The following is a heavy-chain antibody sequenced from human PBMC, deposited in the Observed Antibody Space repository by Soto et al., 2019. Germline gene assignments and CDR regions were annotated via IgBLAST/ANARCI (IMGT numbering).Heavy chain of an antibody. CDR2: ISLYSDGT. CDR1: GYTFSNYG. CDR3: ARVVPGAEAWFGP. Sequence: ASVKVSCKTSGYTFSNYGITWVRQAPGQPLEWLGWISLYSDGTNYAQKFQGRVSMTTDTYTTTAYMELRSLRSDDTAVYYCARVVPGAEAWFGPWGQGTLVTVSS. D-gene: IGHD2-2*01. J-gene: IGHJ5*02. V-gene: IGHV1-18*01.